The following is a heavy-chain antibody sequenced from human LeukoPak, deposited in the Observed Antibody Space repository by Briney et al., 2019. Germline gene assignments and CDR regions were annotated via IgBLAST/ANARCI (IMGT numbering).Heavy chain of an antibody. CDR2: INPNSGGT. CDR1: GYTFTGYY. J-gene: IGHJ6*02. V-gene: IGHV1-2*02. D-gene: IGHD3-10*01. Sequence: ASVKVSCKASGYTFTGYYMHWVRQAPGQGLEWMGWINPNSGGTNYAQKFQGRVTMTRDTSISTAYMELSRLRSDDTAVYYCARVAENYYGSGSYESYGMDVWGQGTTVTVSS. CDR3: ARVAENYYGSGSYESYGMDV.